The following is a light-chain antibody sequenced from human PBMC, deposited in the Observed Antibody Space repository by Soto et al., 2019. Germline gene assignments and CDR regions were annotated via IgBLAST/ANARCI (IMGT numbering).Light chain of an antibody. CDR1: QSVSSY. J-gene: IGKJ3*01. CDR3: QQRSNWREFT. CDR2: DAS. V-gene: IGKV3-11*01. Sequence: EIVLTQSPATLSLSPGERATLSCRASQSVSSYLAWYQQKPCQAPRLLIYDASNRATCIPARFSGSGSGTDFTLTSSSLEPEDCAVYYCQQRSNWREFTFGPGTKVDIK.